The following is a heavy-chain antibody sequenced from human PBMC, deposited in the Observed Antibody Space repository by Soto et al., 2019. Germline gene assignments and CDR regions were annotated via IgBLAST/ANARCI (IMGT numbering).Heavy chain of an antibody. CDR2: IDSGGSTI. CDR3: ARDPYSSAATTYFFDH. Sequence: GSLSLSCAASGFTFPNFHMNWVRQAPGKGLEWVSYIDSGGSTIYYRESVKGRFTISRDNAENSLFLQMNSLRTEDTAVYFCARDPYSSAATTYFFDHWGQGILVTVSS. V-gene: IGHV3-48*03. J-gene: IGHJ4*02. D-gene: IGHD6-25*01. CDR1: GFTFPNFH.